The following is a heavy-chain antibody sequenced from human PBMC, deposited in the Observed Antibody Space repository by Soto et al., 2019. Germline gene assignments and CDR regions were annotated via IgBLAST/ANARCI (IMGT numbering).Heavy chain of an antibody. CDR2: ISWDGGST. CDR3: AKDLEDCSGGSCYFAYYYGMDV. Sequence: GGSLRLSCAASGFTFDDYTMHWVRQAPGKGLEWVSLISWDGGSTYYADSVKGRFTISRDNSKNSLYLQMNSLRTEDTALYYCAKDLEDCSGGSCYFAYYYGMDVWGQGTTVTVSS. CDR1: GFTFDDYT. V-gene: IGHV3-43*01. J-gene: IGHJ6*02. D-gene: IGHD2-15*01.